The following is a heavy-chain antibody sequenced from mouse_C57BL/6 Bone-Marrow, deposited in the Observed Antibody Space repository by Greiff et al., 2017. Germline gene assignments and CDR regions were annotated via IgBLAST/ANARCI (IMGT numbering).Heavy chain of an antibody. CDR1: GFNIKDDY. D-gene: IGHD2-2*01. V-gene: IGHV14-4*01. Sequence: VQLQQSGAELVRPGASVKLSCTASGFNIKDDYMHWVKQRPEQGLEWIGWIDPENGDTEYASKFQGKATITADTSSNTAYLQRSSLTSEDTAVYYRTTGDGYAYFDYGGQGTTLTVSS. CDR2: IDPENGDT. CDR3: TTGDGYAYFDY. J-gene: IGHJ2*01.